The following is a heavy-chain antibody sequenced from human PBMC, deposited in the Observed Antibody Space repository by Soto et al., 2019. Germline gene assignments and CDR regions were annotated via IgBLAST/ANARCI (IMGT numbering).Heavy chain of an antibody. CDR2: ISYDGSNK. J-gene: IGHJ4*02. V-gene: IGHV3-30*18. CDR3: AKDLLKLAAFDY. Sequence: QVQLVESGGGVVQPGRSLRLSCAASGFTFSSYGMHWVRQAPGKGLEWVAVISYDGSNKYYADSVKGRFTISRDNSKNTLYLQMNSLRAEDTAVYYCAKDLLKLAAFDYWGQGTLVTVSS. CDR1: GFTFSSYG.